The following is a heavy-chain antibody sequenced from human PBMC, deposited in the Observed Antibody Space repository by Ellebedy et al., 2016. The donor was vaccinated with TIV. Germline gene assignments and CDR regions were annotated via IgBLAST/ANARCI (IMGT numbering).Heavy chain of an antibody. D-gene: IGHD1-26*01. CDR1: GFTFSNHW. V-gene: IGHV3-7*01. Sequence: GRSLRLSXAASGFTFSNHWMSWVRQAPGKGLEWVANINLDGSEGKYVDSVKGRFTISRDNAQNSLFLQMNSLRAEDTAVYYCVRNGGSLDYWGQGSLVTVSS. CDR2: INLDGSEG. CDR3: VRNGGSLDY. J-gene: IGHJ4*02.